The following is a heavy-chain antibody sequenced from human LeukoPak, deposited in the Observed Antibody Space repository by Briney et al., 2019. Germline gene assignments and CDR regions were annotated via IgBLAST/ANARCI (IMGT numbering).Heavy chain of an antibody. V-gene: IGHV3-21*01. Sequence: GGSLRLSCAASGFTFSSYSMNWVRQAPGKGLEWVSSISSSRSYIYYADSVKGRFTISRDNAKNSLYLQMNSLRAEDTAVYYCARDLHYYDSSGCFDYWGQGTLVTVSS. CDR2: ISSSRSYI. J-gene: IGHJ4*02. CDR3: ARDLHYYDSSGCFDY. CDR1: GFTFSSYS. D-gene: IGHD3-22*01.